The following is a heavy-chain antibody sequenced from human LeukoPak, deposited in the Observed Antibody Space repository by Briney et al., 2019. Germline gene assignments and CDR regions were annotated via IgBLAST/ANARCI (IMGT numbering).Heavy chain of an antibody. CDR1: GYTFITNE. Sequence: GASVSDACKPAGYTFITNEVSRLRPAPGQGIEWLAWISPYDGGTNYTPDHMCRVTLSTDTPTSTAYMELTSLRSDDTAVYYGATVCGGIYSSRDAFDIWGQGTMVTVSS. D-gene: IGHD2-2*01. CDR2: ISPYDGGT. CDR3: ATVCGGIYSSRDAFDI. J-gene: IGHJ3*02. V-gene: IGHV1-18*04.